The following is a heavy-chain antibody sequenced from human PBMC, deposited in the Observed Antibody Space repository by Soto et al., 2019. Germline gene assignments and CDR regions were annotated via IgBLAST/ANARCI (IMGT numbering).Heavy chain of an antibody. V-gene: IGHV4-31*03. CDR2: IYYCGST. CDR1: GGSISSGGYY. J-gene: IGHJ6*02. Sequence: QVQLQESGPGLVKPSQTLSLTCTVSGGSISSGGYYWSWIRQHPGKGLEWIGYIYYCGSTYYNPSLKSRVTISVDTSKNQFSLKLSSVTAADTAVYYCARDQRVHYYSGMDVWGQGTTVTVSS. CDR3: ARDQRVHYYSGMDV.